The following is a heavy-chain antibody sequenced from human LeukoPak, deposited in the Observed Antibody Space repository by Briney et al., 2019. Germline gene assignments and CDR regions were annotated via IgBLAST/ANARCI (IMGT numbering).Heavy chain of an antibody. V-gene: IGHV3-23*01. D-gene: IGHD3-10*01. CDR1: GFTFSSYA. J-gene: IGHJ2*01. Sequence: GGSLRLSCAASGFTFSSYAMSWVRQAPGEGLEWVSAISTSGDTTYYADSVKGRFTISRDNSKNTLYLQMNSLRAEDTAVYYCTKVRAYDDSGNPYWHFDLWGRGTLVTVSS. CDR2: ISTSGDTT. CDR3: TKVRAYDDSGNPYWHFDL.